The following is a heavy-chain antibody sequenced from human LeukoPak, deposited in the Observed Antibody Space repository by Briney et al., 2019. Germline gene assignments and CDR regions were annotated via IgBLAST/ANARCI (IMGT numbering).Heavy chain of an antibody. Sequence: SETLSLTCTVSGGSIGSSNYSWVWIRQPPGKALEWIASMYYSGSTYYNPSLKNRIIISVDTSKNQFSLRLRSVTAADTAVYVCARSSYIPNWFDPWGQGTLVSVST. CDR2: MYYSGST. D-gene: IGHD2-2*02. CDR3: ARSSYIPNWFDP. J-gene: IGHJ5*02. V-gene: IGHV4-39*01. CDR1: GGSIGSSNYS.